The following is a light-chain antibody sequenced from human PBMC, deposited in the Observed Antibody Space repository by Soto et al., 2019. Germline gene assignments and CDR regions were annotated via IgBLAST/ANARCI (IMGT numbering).Light chain of an antibody. CDR2: AAS. CDR1: QTIGTY. J-gene: IGKJ3*01. CDR3: QQGYSFPRT. Sequence: DIQMTQSPSSLSASVGDRITITCRASQTIGTYLRWYNQRPGKAPKLLIYAASTLQRGAPSRFSGSGSGTDFTLTISSLQPEDFATYYCQQGYSFPRTFGPGTKVDIK. V-gene: IGKV1-39*01.